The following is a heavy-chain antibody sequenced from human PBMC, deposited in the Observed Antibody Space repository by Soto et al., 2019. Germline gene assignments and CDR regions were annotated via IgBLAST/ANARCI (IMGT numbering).Heavy chain of an antibody. CDR2: INPNSGGT. CDR3: ARVAPPYCGGDCFYGMGV. Sequence: QVQLVQSGAEVKKPGASVKVSCKASGYTFTGYYMHWVRQAPGQGLEWMGWINPNSGGTNYAQKFQGWVTMTRDTSISTAYMELSRLRSDDTAVYYCARVAPPYCGGDCFYGMGVWGQGTTVTVSS. J-gene: IGHJ6*02. CDR1: GYTFTGYY. D-gene: IGHD2-21*01. V-gene: IGHV1-2*04.